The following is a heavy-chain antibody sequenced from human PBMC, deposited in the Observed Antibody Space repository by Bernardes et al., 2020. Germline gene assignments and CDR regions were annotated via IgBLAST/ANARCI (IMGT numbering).Heavy chain of an antibody. V-gene: IGHV3-21*01. J-gene: IGHJ6*02. Sequence: GGSLRLSCAASGFTFSSYSMNWVRQAPGKGLEWVSSISSSSSYIYYADSVKGRFTISRDNAKNSLYLQMNSLRAEDTAVYYCARYYDYIWGSYRYNYYGMDVWGQGTTVTVSS. CDR1: GFTFSSYS. CDR3: ARYYDYIWGSYRYNYYGMDV. CDR2: ISSSSSYI. D-gene: IGHD3-16*02.